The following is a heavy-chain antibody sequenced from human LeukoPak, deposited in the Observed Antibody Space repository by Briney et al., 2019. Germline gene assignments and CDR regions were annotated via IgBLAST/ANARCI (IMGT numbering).Heavy chain of an antibody. J-gene: IGHJ4*02. Sequence: GGSLRLSCAASGFTVSSNYMSWVRQAPGKGLEWVANIKQDGSDKYYVDSVKGRFTISRDNAKNSLYLQMNGLRAEDTAVYYCARDEYRNAYWGQGTLVTVSS. CDR3: ARDEYRNAY. V-gene: IGHV3-7*01. CDR1: GFTVSSNY. D-gene: IGHD5-18*01. CDR2: IKQDGSDK.